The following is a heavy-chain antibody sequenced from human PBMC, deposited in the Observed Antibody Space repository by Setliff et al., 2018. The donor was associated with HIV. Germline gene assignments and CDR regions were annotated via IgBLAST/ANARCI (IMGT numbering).Heavy chain of an antibody. D-gene: IGHD3-10*01. CDR3: ARVPGARPYYYYYMDV. CDR1: GYIFTNYG. J-gene: IGHJ6*03. CDR2: ISADNGNT. V-gene: IGHV1-18*01. Sequence: ASVKVSCKASGYIFTNYGITWVRQAPGQGLEWMGWISADNGNTNYAQKLQGRVTMTTDTSTSTADMELRSLRSNDTAVYYCARVPGARPYYYYYMDVWGKGTTVTVSS.